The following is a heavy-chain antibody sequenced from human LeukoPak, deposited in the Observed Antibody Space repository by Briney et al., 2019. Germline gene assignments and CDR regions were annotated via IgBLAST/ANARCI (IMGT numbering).Heavy chain of an antibody. D-gene: IGHD6-19*01. CDR2: IIPIFGIA. J-gene: IGHJ4*02. CDR1: GGTFSSYA. Sequence: SVKVSCKASGGTFSSYAISWVRQAPGQGLEWMGRIIPIFGIANYAQKFQGRVTITADKSTSTAYMELSSLRSGDTAVYYCAEIAVAGSGEHDYWGQGTLVTVSS. V-gene: IGHV1-69*04. CDR3: AEIAVAGSGEHDY.